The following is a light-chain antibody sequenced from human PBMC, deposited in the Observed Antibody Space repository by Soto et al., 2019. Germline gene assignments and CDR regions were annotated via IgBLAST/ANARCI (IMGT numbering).Light chain of an antibody. CDR1: ESVSAN. CDR2: GAS. V-gene: IGKV3-15*01. J-gene: IGKJ1*01. Sequence: EMVMTQSPATLSVSPGERATLSCRASESVSANLAWYQQKPGQAPTLLIIGASTRATGIPARFRGSGSGTEFTLPIGSLQSEDFAVYYCQRYNGWPRTFGQGTKVEI. CDR3: QRYNGWPRT.